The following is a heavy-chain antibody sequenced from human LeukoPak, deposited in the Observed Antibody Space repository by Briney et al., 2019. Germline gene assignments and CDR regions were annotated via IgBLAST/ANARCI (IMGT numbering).Heavy chain of an antibody. Sequence: ASVKVSCKASGYTFTGYYMHWVRQAPGQGLEWMGWINPNSGGTNYAQKFQGRVTMTRDTSISTAYMELSRLRSDDTAVYYCARDGDYYDSSGYPGWFDPWGQGTLVTVSS. D-gene: IGHD3-22*01. CDR3: ARDGDYYDSSGYPGWFDP. CDR2: INPNSGGT. V-gene: IGHV1-2*02. CDR1: GYTFTGYY. J-gene: IGHJ5*02.